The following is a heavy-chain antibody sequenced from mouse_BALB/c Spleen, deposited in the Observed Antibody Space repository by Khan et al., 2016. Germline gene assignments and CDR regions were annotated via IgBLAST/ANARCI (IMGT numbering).Heavy chain of an antibody. CDR3: ALDSSGYFDY. CDR2: INPGSGGT. V-gene: IGHV1-54*01. J-gene: IGHJ2*01. D-gene: IGHD3-2*01. Sequence: QVQLQQSGAELVRPGTSVKVSCKASGYAFTNYLIEWVKQRPGQGLEWIGVINPGSGGTNYNEKFQGKATLTADKSSSTAYMQLSSLPSDDSAVYCCALDSSGYFDYWGQGTTLTVSS. CDR1: GYAFTNYL.